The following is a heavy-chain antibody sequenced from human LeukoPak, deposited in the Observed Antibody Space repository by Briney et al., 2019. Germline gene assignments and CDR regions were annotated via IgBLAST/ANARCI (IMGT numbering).Heavy chain of an antibody. V-gene: IGHV3-30-3*01. CDR1: AFTSSSYA. J-gene: IGHJ5*02. Sequence: GGSLRLSCAASAFTSSSYAMHWVRQAPGKGLGWEAVISYDGSNKYYADSVKGRFTISRDNAKNSLYLQMNSLTAEDTVVYCCGRDPDPWGEGTVVGVSS. CDR2: ISYDGSNK. CDR3: GRDPDP.